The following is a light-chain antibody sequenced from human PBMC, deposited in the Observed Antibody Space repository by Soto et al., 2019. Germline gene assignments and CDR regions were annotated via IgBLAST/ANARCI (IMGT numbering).Light chain of an antibody. CDR2: AAS. J-gene: IGKJ1*01. CDR3: QQSYSTTWT. Sequence: DIQMTQSPSSLSASVGDRVTITCRASQSISSYLNWYQQKPGKAPKLLIYAASSLQSGVPSRFSGSGSATEFTLTISSLQPEDFATYYCQQSYSTTWTFGQGTKVEIK. CDR1: QSISSY. V-gene: IGKV1-39*01.